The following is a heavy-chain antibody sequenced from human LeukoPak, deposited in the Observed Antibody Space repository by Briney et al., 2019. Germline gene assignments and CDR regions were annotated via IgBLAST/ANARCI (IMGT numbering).Heavy chain of an antibody. CDR3: ARDSSSGYSFDS. CDR2: VLGDGHAS. V-gene: IGHV3-64*02. J-gene: IGHJ4*02. Sequence: GGSLRLSCVASGFTFSSYPMHWVRQAPDKGLEYLSAVLGDGHASFYADSVKGRFTISRDNSKNTLYLQMGNLRADDMAVYYCARDSSSGYSFDSWGQGTLVTVSS. D-gene: IGHD6-19*01. CDR1: GFTFSSYP.